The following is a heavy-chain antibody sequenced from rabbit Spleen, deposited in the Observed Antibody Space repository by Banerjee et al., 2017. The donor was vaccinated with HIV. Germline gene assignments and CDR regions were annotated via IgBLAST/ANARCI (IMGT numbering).Heavy chain of an antibody. CDR2: INAVTGKP. J-gene: IGHJ4*01. V-gene: IGHV1S45*01. CDR1: GFDFSNYG. Sequence: QEQLVESGGGLVQPGGSLKLSCKASGFDFSNYGVSWVRQAPGKGLEWIACINAVTGKPVYASWVNGRFSISKTSPTTVTLQMTSLTAADTATYFCARDGYSGYVYGTLYHFTLWGQGTLVTVS. CDR3: ARDGYSGYVYGTLYHFTL. D-gene: IGHD6-1*01.